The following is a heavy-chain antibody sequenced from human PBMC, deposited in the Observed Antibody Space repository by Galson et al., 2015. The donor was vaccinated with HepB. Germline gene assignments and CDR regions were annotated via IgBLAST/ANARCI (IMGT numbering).Heavy chain of an antibody. Sequence: SVKVSCKASGYTFTGYYMHWVRQAPGQGLEWMGWINPNSGGTNYAQKFQGRVTMTRDTSISTAYMELSRLRSDDTAVYYCASLSAAGTWGVDYWGQGTLVTVSS. CDR2: INPNSGGT. CDR1: GYTFTGYY. D-gene: IGHD6-13*01. J-gene: IGHJ4*02. V-gene: IGHV1-2*02. CDR3: ASLSAAGTWGVDY.